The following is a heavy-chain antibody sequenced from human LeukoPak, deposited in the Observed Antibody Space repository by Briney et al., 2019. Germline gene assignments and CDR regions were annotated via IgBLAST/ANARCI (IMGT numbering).Heavy chain of an antibody. CDR3: ARAYRSSWYANWFDP. J-gene: IGHJ5*02. D-gene: IGHD6-13*01. CDR1: GGSISSGSYY. Sequence: PSQTLSLTCTVSGGSISSGSYYWSWIRQPAGKGLEWIGRIYTTGSTNYNPSLKSRLTISVDTSKNQFSLKLRSVTAADTAVYFCARAYRSSWYANWFDPWGQGTLVTVSS. CDR2: IYTTGST. V-gene: IGHV4-61*02.